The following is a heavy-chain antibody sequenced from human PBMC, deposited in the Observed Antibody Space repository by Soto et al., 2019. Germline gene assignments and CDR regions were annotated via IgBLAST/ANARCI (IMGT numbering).Heavy chain of an antibody. J-gene: IGHJ6*02. CDR1: GGTFSSYA. CDR2: IIPIFGTA. Sequence: SVKVSCKASGGTFSSYAISWVRQAPGQGLEWMGGIIPIFGTANYAQKFQGRVTITADKSTSTAYMELSSLRSEDTAVYYCARDECSGGSCYSGRHYYYYYGMDVWGQGTTVTVSS. CDR3: ARDECSGGSCYSGRHYYYYYGMDV. V-gene: IGHV1-69*06. D-gene: IGHD2-15*01.